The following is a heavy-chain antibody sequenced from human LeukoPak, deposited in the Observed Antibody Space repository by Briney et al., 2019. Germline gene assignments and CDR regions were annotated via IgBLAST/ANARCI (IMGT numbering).Heavy chain of an antibody. CDR3: AADSRQLQPHDAFDI. V-gene: IGHV1-58*01. CDR2: IVVGSGNT. Sequence: TSVKVSCKASGFSFTNSAVQWVRQARAPRLEWIGWIVVGSGNTNYAQKFQERVTITRDTSTSTASSELSSLKSEDTALYYSAADSRQLQPHDAFDIWGQGTMVTVSS. CDR1: GFSFTNSA. D-gene: IGHD1-1*01. J-gene: IGHJ3*02.